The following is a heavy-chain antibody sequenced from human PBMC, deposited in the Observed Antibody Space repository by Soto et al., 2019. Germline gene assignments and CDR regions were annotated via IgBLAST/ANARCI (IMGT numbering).Heavy chain of an antibody. D-gene: IGHD4-4*01. CDR1: GGSVSSGNYY. J-gene: IGHJ4*02. CDR3: ASGDYSKYGIDF. CDR2: ISNSGST. V-gene: IGHV4-30-4*01. Sequence: VQLQESGPGLVKPSQTLSLTSTVSGGSVSSGNYYWSWLRQPPGKGLEWIGHISNSGSTYYNRSLSSRLTISVDTSKKQFSLRLSSVTAADTAVYYCASGDYSKYGIDFWGPGTLVTVSS.